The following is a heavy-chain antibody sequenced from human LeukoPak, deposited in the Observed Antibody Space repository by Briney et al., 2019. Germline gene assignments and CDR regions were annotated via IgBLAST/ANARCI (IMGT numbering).Heavy chain of an antibody. V-gene: IGHV4-39*01. CDR1: GGSISSSSYY. Sequence: SETLSLTCTVSGGSISSSSYYWGWIRQPPGKGLEWTGSIYYSGSTYYNPSLKSRVTISVDTSKNQFSLKLSSVTAADTAVYYCARIGFGESLDYWGQGTLVTVSS. D-gene: IGHD3-10*01. CDR3: ARIGFGESLDY. J-gene: IGHJ4*02. CDR2: IYYSGST.